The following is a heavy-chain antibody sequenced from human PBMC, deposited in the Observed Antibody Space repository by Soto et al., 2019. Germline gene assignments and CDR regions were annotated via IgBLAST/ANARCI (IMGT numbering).Heavy chain of an antibody. CDR2: IIPIFGTA. V-gene: IGHV1-69*01. CDR3: ARDGGPLTGTTFGCCV. D-gene: IGHD1-7*01. Sequence: QVQLVQSGAEVKKPGSSVKVSCKASVGTFSSYAISWVRQAPGQGLEWLGGIIPIFGTANYAQKFQGRVTITADESTSTAYMELGILRSEDTAVYYCARDGGPLTGTTFGCCVWGQGTLVTFSS. J-gene: IGHJ4*02. CDR1: VGTFSSYA.